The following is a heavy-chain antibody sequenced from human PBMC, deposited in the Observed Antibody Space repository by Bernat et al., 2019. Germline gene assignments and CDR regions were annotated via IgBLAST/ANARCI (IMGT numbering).Heavy chain of an antibody. Sequence: QVHLVESGGGVVQPGRSLRLSCAASGFTFSASGMDWVRQAPSKGLEWVSLISYDGNNKNYADSVKGRFTISRDNSKNTVYLQMDSLRAEDSAIYYCARHGSEWSRDHWGLGTLVTVSS. CDR3: ARHGSEWSRDH. D-gene: IGHD3-3*01. J-gene: IGHJ4*02. CDR1: GFTFSASG. V-gene: IGHV3-33*01. CDR2: ISYDGNNK.